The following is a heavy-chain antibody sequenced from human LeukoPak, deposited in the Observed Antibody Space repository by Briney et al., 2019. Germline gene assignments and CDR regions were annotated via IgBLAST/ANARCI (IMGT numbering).Heavy chain of an antibody. V-gene: IGHV1-18*01. CDR2: ISANSGKT. CDR3: ARRQLWLGFDF. D-gene: IGHD3-10*01. J-gene: IGHJ4*02. CDR1: GYTFSSYI. Sequence: ASVKVSCKPSGYTFSSYIITWVRQAPGQGLEWMGWISANSGKTDYAQNLQGRVTMTTDTSTSTAFLEVRSLTSDDTAVYYCARRQLWLGFDFWGQGTLVTVSS.